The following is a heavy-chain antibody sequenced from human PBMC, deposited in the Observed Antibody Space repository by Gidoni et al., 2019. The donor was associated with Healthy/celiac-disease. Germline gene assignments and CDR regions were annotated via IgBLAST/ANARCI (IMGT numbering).Heavy chain of an antibody. CDR2: ISWNSGSI. D-gene: IGHD6-13*01. CDR3: AKDALIAAAGTWYFDY. V-gene: IGHV3-9*01. CDR1: GFTFDDYA. J-gene: IGHJ4*02. Sequence: EVQLVESGGGLVQPGRSLRLSCAASGFTFDDYAMHWVRQAPGKGLEWVSGISWNSGSIGYADSVKGRFTISRDNAKNSLYLQMNSLRAEDTALYYCAKDALIAAAGTWYFDYWGQGTLVTVSS.